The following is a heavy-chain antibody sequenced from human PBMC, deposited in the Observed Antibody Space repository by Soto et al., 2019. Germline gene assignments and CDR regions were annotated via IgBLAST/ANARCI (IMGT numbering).Heavy chain of an antibody. CDR2: INHSGST. J-gene: IGHJ5*02. D-gene: IGHD6-13*01. V-gene: IGHV4-34*01. Sequence: SETLSLTCAVYGGSFSGYYWSWIRQPPGKGLEWIGEINHSGSTNYNPSLKSRVTISVDTSKNQFSLKLSSVTAADTAVYYCARHGGIAAAGLNWFDPWGQGTLVTVSS. CDR3: ARHGGIAAAGLNWFDP. CDR1: GGSFSGYY.